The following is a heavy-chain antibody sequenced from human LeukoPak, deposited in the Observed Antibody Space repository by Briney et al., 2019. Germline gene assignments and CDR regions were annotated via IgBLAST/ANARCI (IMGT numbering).Heavy chain of an antibody. J-gene: IGHJ4*02. V-gene: IGHV4-39*01. CDR3: ARHMGGGLDY. Sequence: SETLSLTCTVSNGSISSSIYYWGWIRQPPEKGREWIGTIYYSGTTYYNSSLKSRVTLSVDTSKNQFSLKLSSVTVADTAVYYCARHMGGGLDYWGQGTLVTVSS. CDR1: NGSISSSIYY. CDR2: IYYSGTT. D-gene: IGHD3-10*01.